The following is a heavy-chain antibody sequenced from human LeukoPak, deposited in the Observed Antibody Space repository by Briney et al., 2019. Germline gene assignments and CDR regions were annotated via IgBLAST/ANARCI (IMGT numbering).Heavy chain of an antibody. V-gene: IGHV1-2*02. D-gene: IGHD3-22*01. CDR3: ARDQVYYYDSSGLGHAFDI. Sequence: ASVKVSCKTSGYTFSNYYMDWVRQAPGQGLEWMGWINPNSGGTNYAQKFQGRVTMTRDTSISTAYMELSRLRSDDTAVYYCARDQVYYYDSSGLGHAFDIWGQGTMVTVSS. CDR1: GYTFSNYY. J-gene: IGHJ3*02. CDR2: INPNSGGT.